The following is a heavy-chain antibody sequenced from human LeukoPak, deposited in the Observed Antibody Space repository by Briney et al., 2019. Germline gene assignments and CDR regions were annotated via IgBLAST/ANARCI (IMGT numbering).Heavy chain of an antibody. V-gene: IGHV3-53*04. CDR1: GFTFSSNY. CDR2: IYSGGST. Sequence: GGSLRLSCAASGFTFSSNYMSWVRQAPGKGLEWVSVIYSGGSTYYADSVKGRFTISRHNSKNTLYLQMNSLRAEDTAVYYCATQSWGHSGSYEMDVWGQGTTVTVSS. J-gene: IGHJ6*02. CDR3: ATQSWGHSGSYEMDV. D-gene: IGHD1-26*01.